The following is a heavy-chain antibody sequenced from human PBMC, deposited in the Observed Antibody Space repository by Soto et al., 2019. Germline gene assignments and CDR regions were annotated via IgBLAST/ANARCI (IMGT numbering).Heavy chain of an antibody. D-gene: IGHD1-20*01. Sequence: EVQLLESGGGLVQPGGSLRLSCVASGFTFSIYNMNWVRQAPGKGLEWVSVITGSGDYTNYADSVKGRFTISRDNSKNALYLQMNSLRAEDKAVYFCARRITSSFDYWGQGTVVTVSS. J-gene: IGHJ4*02. CDR2: ITGSGDYT. CDR1: GFTFSIYN. CDR3: ARRITSSFDY. V-gene: IGHV3-23*01.